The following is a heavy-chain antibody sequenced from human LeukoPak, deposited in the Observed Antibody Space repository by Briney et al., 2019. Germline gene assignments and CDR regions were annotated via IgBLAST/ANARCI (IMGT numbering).Heavy chain of an antibody. CDR1: GYTLTELS. CDR3: APELPPRSGYYSYAFDI. V-gene: IGHV1-24*01. CDR2: FDPEDGET. Sequence: ASVKVSCKVSGYTLTELSMHWVRQAPGKGLEWMGGFDPEDGETIYAQKFQGRVPLTEDTSTDTAYMELSSLRSEDTAVYYCAPELPPRSGYYSYAFDIRGQGTMVTVSS. J-gene: IGHJ3*02. D-gene: IGHD3-22*01.